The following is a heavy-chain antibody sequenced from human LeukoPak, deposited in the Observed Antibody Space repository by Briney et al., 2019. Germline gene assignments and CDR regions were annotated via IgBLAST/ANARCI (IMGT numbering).Heavy chain of an antibody. CDR1: GYTFTSCG. CDR3: ARDQFRNSGWYNY. CDR2: ISAYNGNT. V-gene: IGHV1-18*01. Sequence: ASVKVSCKASGYTFTSCGISWVRQAPGQGLEWMGWISAYNGNTNYAQKLQGRVTMTTDTSTSTVYMELRSLRSDDTAVYYCARDQFRNSGWYNYWGQGTLVTVSS. D-gene: IGHD6-19*01. J-gene: IGHJ4*02.